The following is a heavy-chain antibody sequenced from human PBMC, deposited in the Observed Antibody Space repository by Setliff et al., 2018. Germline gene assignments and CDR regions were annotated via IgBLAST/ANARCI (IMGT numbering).Heavy chain of an antibody. V-gene: IGHV1-18*01. J-gene: IGHJ4*02. D-gene: IGHD1-26*01. CDR2: ISVHNGRT. Sequence: SVKVSCKASGYTFTTYDINWVRLAPGQGLEWMGWISVHNGRTIYAERLQARVTMTTDTSTSTAYMELRGLTSDDTAVYYCARGSDYAGTYSGGFWGQGTLVTV. CDR3: ARGSDYAGTYSGGF. CDR1: GYTFTTYD.